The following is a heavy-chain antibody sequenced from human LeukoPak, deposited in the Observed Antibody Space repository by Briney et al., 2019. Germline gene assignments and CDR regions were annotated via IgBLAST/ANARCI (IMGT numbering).Heavy chain of an antibody. V-gene: IGHV3-23*01. CDR1: GFTFSSYA. Sequence: PGGSLRLSCAASGFTFSSYAMSWVRQAPGKGLEWVSAISGSGGSTYYADSVKGRFTISRDNAKNSLFLQMNSLRVEDTAIYYCARDPWRASNAFDIWGQGTTVTVSS. J-gene: IGHJ3*02. CDR3: ARDPWRASNAFDI. D-gene: IGHD3-3*01. CDR2: ISGSGGST.